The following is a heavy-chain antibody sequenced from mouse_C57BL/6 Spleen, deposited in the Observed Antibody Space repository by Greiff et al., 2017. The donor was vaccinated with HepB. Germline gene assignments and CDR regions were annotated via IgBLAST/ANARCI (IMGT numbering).Heavy chain of an antibody. Sequence: VQLQQPGAELVKPGASVKLSCKASGYTFTSYWMQWVKQRPGQGLEWIGEIDPSDSYTNYNQKFKGKATLTVDTSSSTAYMQLSSLTSEDSAVSYCARGVTTRFDYWGQGTTLTVSS. D-gene: IGHD2-12*01. J-gene: IGHJ2*01. V-gene: IGHV1-50*01. CDR3: ARGVTTRFDY. CDR2: IDPSDSYT. CDR1: GYTFTSYW.